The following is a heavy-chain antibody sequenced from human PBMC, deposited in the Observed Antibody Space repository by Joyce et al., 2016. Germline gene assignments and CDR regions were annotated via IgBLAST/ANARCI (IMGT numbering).Heavy chain of an antibody. CDR2: IGAGGDHF. CDR3: ARDPGVGTYGKFDL. J-gene: IGHJ4*02. D-gene: IGHD3-3*01. CDR1: GFTFSNYV. Sequence: DVQLVESGGGLVQPGGSLRLSCAASGFTFSNYVMNWVRQGPGKGLGWLSKIGAGGDHFQYAASVSGRFTISRDNVKNSLFLQMNSLRDEDSALYFCARDPGVGTYGKFDLWGQGTRVTVSS. V-gene: IGHV3-48*02.